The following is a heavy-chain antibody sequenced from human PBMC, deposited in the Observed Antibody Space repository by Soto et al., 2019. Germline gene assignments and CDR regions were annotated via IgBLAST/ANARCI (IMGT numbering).Heavy chain of an antibody. D-gene: IGHD1-1*01. CDR1: GFTFSSYA. V-gene: IGHV3-23*01. Sequence: SGGSLRLSCAASGFTFSSYAMSWVRQAPGKGLEWVSSISGSGGGTYYADSVKGRFTFSRDNSKNTPYLQMNSLRAEDTAVYYCAKFGMATTKRSPPYYIDYWGQGALVTVSS. CDR2: ISGSGGGT. CDR3: AKFGMATTKRSPPYYIDY. J-gene: IGHJ4*02.